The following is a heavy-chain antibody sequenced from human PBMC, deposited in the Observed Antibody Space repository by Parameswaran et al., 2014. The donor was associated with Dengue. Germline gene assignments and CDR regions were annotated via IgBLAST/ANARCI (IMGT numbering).Heavy chain of an antibody. Sequence: WVRQAPGKGLEWMGGIIPIRGTAIYAQKFQGRVTITADESTSAGYMELSSLRSEDTAVYYCATSSRYSQTLYYYGMDVWGQGTTVTVSS. V-gene: IGHV1-69*01. CDR2: IIPIRGTA. J-gene: IGHJ6*02. CDR3: ATSSRYSQTLYYYGMDV. D-gene: IGHD1-14*01.